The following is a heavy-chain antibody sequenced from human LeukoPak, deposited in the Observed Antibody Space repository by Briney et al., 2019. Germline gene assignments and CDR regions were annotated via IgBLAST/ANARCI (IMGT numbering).Heavy chain of an antibody. CDR2: IYPYSGDT. V-gene: IGHV1-2*02. CDR1: GYTFTGYY. D-gene: IGHD6-6*01. J-gene: IGHJ3*02. CDR3: ARDRNSGSSLDI. Sequence: ASVTVSCKASGYTFTGYYIHWVRQSPGQGLEWMGWIYPYSGDTNYAQNFQGRVTMTRDTSISTAYMELSSLKSDDTAVYYCARDRNSGSSLDIWGQGTMLTVSS.